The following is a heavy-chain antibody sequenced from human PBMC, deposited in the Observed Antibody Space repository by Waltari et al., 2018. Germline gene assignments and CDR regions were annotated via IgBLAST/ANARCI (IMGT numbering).Heavy chain of an antibody. J-gene: IGHJ4*02. CDR3: ARNNYDSAGLYDY. Sequence: EVQLVESGGKLVQPGGSLRLSCGASGFTFSTYAMNWVRQTPGKGLEWVSYLSRSISTIYYADSLEGRFAVSRDNAKNSLYLQMSSLRDDDTAVYYCARNNYDSAGLYDYWGQGTLVTVSS. CDR2: LSRSISTI. V-gene: IGHV3-48*02. CDR1: GFTFSTYA. D-gene: IGHD3-22*01.